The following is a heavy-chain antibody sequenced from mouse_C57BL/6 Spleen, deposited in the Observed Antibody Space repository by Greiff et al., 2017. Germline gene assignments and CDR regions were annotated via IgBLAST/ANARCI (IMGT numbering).Heavy chain of an antibody. J-gene: IGHJ3*01. D-gene: IGHD1-1*01. V-gene: IGHV1-4*01. CDR3: ARGGITTVVAPFAY. Sequence: QVQLKESGAELARPGASVKMSCKASGYTFTSYTMHWVKQRPGQGLEWIGYINPSSGYTKYNQKFKDKATLTADKSSSTAYMQLSSLTSDDSAVYYCARGGITTVVAPFAYWGQGTLVTVSA. CDR1: GYTFTSYT. CDR2: INPSSGYT.